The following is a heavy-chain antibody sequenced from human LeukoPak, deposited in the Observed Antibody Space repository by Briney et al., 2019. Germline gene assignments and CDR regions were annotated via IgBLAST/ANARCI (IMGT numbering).Heavy chain of an antibody. CDR3: AIAAVSSSGDAFDI. V-gene: IGHV3-11*01. D-gene: IGHD2-8*01. CDR2: ISSSGSTI. CDR1: GFTFSDYY. J-gene: IGHJ3*02. Sequence: PGGSLRLSCAASGFTFSDYYMSWIRQAPGKGLEWVSYISSSGSTIYYADSVKGRFTISRDNAKNSLYLQMNSLRAEDTAVYYCAIAAVSSSGDAFDIWGQGTMVTVSS.